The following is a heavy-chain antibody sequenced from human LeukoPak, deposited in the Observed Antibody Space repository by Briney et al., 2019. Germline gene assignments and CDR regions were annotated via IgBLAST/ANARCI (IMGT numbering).Heavy chain of an antibody. V-gene: IGHV3-66*01. J-gene: IGHJ3*01. CDR2: IYSGGST. D-gene: IGHD3-22*01. CDR3: AREPQGDSSGYDAFDV. Sequence: PGGSLRLPCAASGFTVSSNYMSWVRQAPGKGLEWVPVIYSGGSTYYADSVKGRFTLSRDSSKNTLFLQMNSLRAEDTAVYYCAREPQGDSSGYDAFDVWGQGTLVTVSS. CDR1: GFTVSSNY.